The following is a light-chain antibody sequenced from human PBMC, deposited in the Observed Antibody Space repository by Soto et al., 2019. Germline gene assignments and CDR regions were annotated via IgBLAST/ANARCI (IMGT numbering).Light chain of an antibody. J-gene: IGKJ2*01. CDR3: QQHNPYSPYT. CDR2: DAS. Sequence: DIQMTQSPSTLSASVGDRVTITCRASQSITNCLAWYHQKPGKAPKLLIFDASSLRSGVPSRFSGSGSGTEFTLTISSLHPEDFATYYCQQHNPYSPYTFGQGTKLEIK. CDR1: QSITNC. V-gene: IGKV1-5*03.